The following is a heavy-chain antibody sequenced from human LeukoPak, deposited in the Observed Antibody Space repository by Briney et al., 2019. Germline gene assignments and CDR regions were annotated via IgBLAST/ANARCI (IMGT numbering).Heavy chain of an antibody. J-gene: IGHJ4*02. CDR3: ARQAAAGTSPFDY. V-gene: IGHV4-4*09. Sequence: SETLSLTCTVSGGSISSYYWSWIRQPPGKGLEWIGYIYTSGSTNYNPSLKSRVTISVGTSKNQFSLKLSSVTAADTAVYYCARQAAAGTSPFDYWGQGTLVTVSS. CDR1: GGSISSYY. CDR2: IYTSGST. D-gene: IGHD6-13*01.